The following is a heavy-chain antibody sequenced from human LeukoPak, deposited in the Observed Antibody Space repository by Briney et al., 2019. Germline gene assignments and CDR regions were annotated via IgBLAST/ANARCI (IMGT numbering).Heavy chain of an antibody. Sequence: SQTLSLTCAISGDSVSSNSAAWNWIRQSPSRGLEWLRRTYYRSKWYNEYAVSVKSRITINPDTSKNQFSLQLNSVTPEDTAVYYCARDRGYYDSRYYYGMDVWGQGTTVTVSS. CDR1: GDSVSSNSAA. D-gene: IGHD3-22*01. V-gene: IGHV6-1*01. CDR2: TYYRSKWYN. CDR3: ARDRGYYDSRYYYGMDV. J-gene: IGHJ6*02.